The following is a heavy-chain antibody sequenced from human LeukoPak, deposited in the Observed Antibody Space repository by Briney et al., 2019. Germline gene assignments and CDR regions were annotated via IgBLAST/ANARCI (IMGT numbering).Heavy chain of an antibody. V-gene: IGHV1-69*13. CDR1: GYTFTSYY. D-gene: IGHD2-15*01. Sequence: GASVKVSCKASGYTFTSYYMHWVRQAPGQGLEWMGGIIPIFGTANYAQKFQGRVTITADESTSTAYMELSSLRSEDTAVYYCMLGYCSGGSCYSFDYWGQGTLVTVSS. CDR3: MLGYCSGGSCYSFDY. CDR2: IIPIFGTA. J-gene: IGHJ4*02.